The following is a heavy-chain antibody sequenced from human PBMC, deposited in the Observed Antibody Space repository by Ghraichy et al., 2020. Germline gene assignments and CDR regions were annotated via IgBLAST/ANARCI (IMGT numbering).Heavy chain of an antibody. V-gene: IGHV1-2*06. CDR1: GYTFIGHE. D-gene: IGHD2-8*02. CDR3: ARGPHLTFTGRNWFDP. Sequence: ASVKVSCKASGYTFIGHEVHWMRQAPGQGLEWMGRINPKRGDTKYGDNLQGRVTMTRETSISTAYMELTRLRTDDTATYYCARGPHLTFTGRNWFDPWGQGTVVTVSS. J-gene: IGHJ5*01. CDR2: INPKRGDT.